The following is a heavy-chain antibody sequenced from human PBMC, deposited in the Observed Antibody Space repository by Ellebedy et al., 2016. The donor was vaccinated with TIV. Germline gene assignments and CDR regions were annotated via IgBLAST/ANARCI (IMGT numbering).Heavy chain of an antibody. CDR3: ARDLFALWGTDYYYGMDV. D-gene: IGHD3-16*01. CDR2: INAGNGNT. CDR1: GYTFTSYA. J-gene: IGHJ6*02. Sequence: ASVKVSXXASGYTFTSYAMHWVRQAPGQRLEWMGWINAGNGNTKYSQKFQGRVTITRDTSASTAYMELSSLRSEDTAVYYCARDLFALWGTDYYYGMDVWGQGTTVTVSS. V-gene: IGHV1-3*01.